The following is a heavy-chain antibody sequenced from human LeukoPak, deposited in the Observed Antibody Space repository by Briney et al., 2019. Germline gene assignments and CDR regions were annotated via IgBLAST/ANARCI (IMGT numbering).Heavy chain of an antibody. CDR2: IKQDGSEK. D-gene: IGHD5-12*01. CDR1: GFTFSSYW. Sequence: GGSLRLSCAASGFTFSSYWMSWVRQAPGKGLEWVANIKQDGSEKYYVDSVKGRFTISRDNAKNSLYLQMNGLRAEDTAVYYCARKGEWGYDYPPFFDYWGQGTLVTVSS. J-gene: IGHJ4*02. CDR3: ARKGEWGYDYPPFFDY. V-gene: IGHV3-7*03.